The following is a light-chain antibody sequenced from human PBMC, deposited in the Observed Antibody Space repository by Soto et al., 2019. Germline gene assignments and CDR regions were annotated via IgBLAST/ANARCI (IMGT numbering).Light chain of an antibody. CDR3: ISYTSSSTLVV. J-gene: IGLJ2*01. V-gene: IGLV2-14*01. CDR1: SSDVGGYNY. CDR2: DVS. Sequence: QSALTQPASVSGSPGQSITISCTGTSSDVGGYNYVSWYQQHPGKAPKLMIYDVSNRPSGVSNRFSGSKSGNTASLTISGLKAEDEADYYGISYTSSSTLVVFGGGTKLTVL.